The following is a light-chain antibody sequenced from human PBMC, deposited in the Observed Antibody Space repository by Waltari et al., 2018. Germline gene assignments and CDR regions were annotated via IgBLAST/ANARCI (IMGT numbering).Light chain of an antibody. V-gene: IGLV3-21*01. Sequence: SYVLTQPPSVSVAPGATARITCGGNNSESKYLHWYRQSPGQAPVVVISYDNDRAAGIPERFSGSNSGNTATLTISRVEAGDEADYYCQVWDANTDPGVFGTGTEVTVL. CDR3: QVWDANTDPGV. J-gene: IGLJ1*01. CDR1: NSESKY. CDR2: YDN.